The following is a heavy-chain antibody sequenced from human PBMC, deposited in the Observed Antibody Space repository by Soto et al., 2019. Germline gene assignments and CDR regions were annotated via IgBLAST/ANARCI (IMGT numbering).Heavy chain of an antibody. CDR3: ARVWHCSGGSCFDY. CDR1: GGTFSSYA. D-gene: IGHD2-15*01. V-gene: IGHV1-69*12. Sequence: QVQLVQSGAEVKKPGSSVNVSCKASGGTFSSYAISWVRQAPGQGLEWMGGIIPIFGTANYAQKFQGRVTITADESTSTAYMELSSLRSEDTAVYYCARVWHCSGGSCFDYWGQGTLVTVSS. CDR2: IIPIFGTA. J-gene: IGHJ4*02.